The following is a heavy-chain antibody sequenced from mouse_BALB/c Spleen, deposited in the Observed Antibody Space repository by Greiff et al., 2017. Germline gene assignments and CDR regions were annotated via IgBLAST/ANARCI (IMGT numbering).Heavy chain of an antibody. V-gene: IGHV1-5*01. D-gene: IGHD4-1*01. J-gene: IGHJ4*01. CDR2: IYPGNSDT. CDR1: GYTFTSYW. CDR3: TRGWDDYYAMDY. Sequence: DVQLQESGTVLARPGASVKMSCKASGYTFTSYWMHWVKQRPGQGLEWIGAIYPGNSDTSYNQKFKGKAKLTAVTSTSTAYMELSSLTNEDSAVYYCTRGWDDYYAMDYWGQGTSVTVSS.